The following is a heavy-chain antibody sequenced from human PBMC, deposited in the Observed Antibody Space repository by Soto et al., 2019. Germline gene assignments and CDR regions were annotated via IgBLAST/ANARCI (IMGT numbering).Heavy chain of an antibody. CDR2: IYYSGSN. CDR1: GGSISSGDYY. CDR3: ARGVIVVVTSWYFDL. J-gene: IGHJ2*01. D-gene: IGHD2-21*02. V-gene: IGHV4-30-4*01. Sequence: QVQLQESGPGLVKPSQTLSLTCTVSGGSISSGDYYWSWIRQPPGKGLEWIGYIYYSGSNYYNPSLRSQVTISVDTSKNQFSLKLSSVTAADTAVYYCARGVIVVVTSWYFDLWGRGTLVTVSS.